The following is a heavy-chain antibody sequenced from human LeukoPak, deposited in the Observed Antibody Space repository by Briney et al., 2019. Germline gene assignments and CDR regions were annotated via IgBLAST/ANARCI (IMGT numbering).Heavy chain of an antibody. J-gene: IGHJ3*02. Sequence: SETLSLTCTVSGGSISSYYWSWIRQPPGKGLEWIGHIYYSGSTNYNPSLKSRVTISVDTSKNQFSLKLSSVTAADTAVYYCARRSLGATLGYAFDIWGQGTMVTVSS. CDR3: ARRSLGATLGYAFDI. V-gene: IGHV4-59*08. CDR1: GGSISSYY. D-gene: IGHD1-26*01. CDR2: IYYSGST.